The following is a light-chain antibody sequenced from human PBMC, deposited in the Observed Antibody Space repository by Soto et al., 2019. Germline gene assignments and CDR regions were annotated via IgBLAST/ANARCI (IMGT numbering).Light chain of an antibody. CDR2: EVN. CDR3: SSYAGSNNLV. J-gene: IGLJ3*02. Sequence: QSVLTQPPSASGSPGQSVTISCTGTSSDVGGYHYVSWYQHHPGKAPKLLIYEVNKRPSGVPDRFSGSRSGNTASLTVSGLQAEDEADYYCSSYAGSNNLVFGGGTQLTVL. CDR1: SSDVGGYHY. V-gene: IGLV2-8*01.